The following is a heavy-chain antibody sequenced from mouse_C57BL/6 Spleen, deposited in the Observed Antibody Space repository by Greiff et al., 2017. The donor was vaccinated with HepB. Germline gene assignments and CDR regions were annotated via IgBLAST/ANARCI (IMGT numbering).Heavy chain of an antibody. Sequence: QVQLQQSGAELVRPGTSVKVSCKASGYAFTNYLIEWVKQRPGQGLEWIGVINPGSGGTNYNEKFKGKATLTAAKSSSTAYMQLSSLTSEDSAVYFWARGTVVAHWYFDVWGTGTTVTVSS. CDR1: GYAFTNYL. D-gene: IGHD1-1*01. CDR3: ARGTVVAHWYFDV. V-gene: IGHV1-54*01. J-gene: IGHJ1*03. CDR2: INPGSGGT.